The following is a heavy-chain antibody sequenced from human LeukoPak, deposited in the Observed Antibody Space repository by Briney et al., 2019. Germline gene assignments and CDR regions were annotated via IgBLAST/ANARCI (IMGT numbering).Heavy chain of an antibody. J-gene: IGHJ3*02. CDR3: GRVGGRSKAAKGDAFDI. CDR1: GFTFNSYS. V-gene: IGHV3-21*01. Sequence: PGGSLRLSRAASGFTFNSYSMNWVRQAPGKGLEWVSSISSGSTYMYYADSVKGRFTISRDNAQNSMYLQMNSLRAEDTAVYYCGRVGGRSKAAKGDAFDIWGQGTMVTVSS. D-gene: IGHD6-6*01. CDR2: ISSGSTYM.